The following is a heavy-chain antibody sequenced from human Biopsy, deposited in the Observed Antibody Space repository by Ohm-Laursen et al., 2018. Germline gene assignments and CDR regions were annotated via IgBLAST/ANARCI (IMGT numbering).Heavy chain of an antibody. V-gene: IGHV3-23*01. CDR3: AKDQGYYYDRSVYYYFDY. CDR1: GFTFSSYA. CDR2: ITSSGGTT. J-gene: IGHJ4*02. D-gene: IGHD3-22*01. Sequence: GSLRLSCAASGFTFSSYAMSWVRQAPGKGLEWVSAITSSGGTTYYSDSVKGRFTISRDSSKNTLHLQMNSLRAEDTAVYYCAKDQGYYYDRSVYYYFDYWGQGTLVTVSS.